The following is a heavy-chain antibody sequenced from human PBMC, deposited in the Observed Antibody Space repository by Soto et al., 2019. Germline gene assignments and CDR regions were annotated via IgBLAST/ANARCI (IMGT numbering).Heavy chain of an antibody. CDR1: GYTFTSYG. CDR2: ISPYNGDT. Sequence: ASVKVSCKASGYTFTSYGISWVRQAPGQGLEWMGWISPYNGDTRYTQKFQGRVTMTTDTSTTTAHMDLRSLRSDDTAVYYCARGVKYCPKGGCSFYGMAVWGQGTTVTVSS. CDR3: ARGVKYCPKGGCSFYGMAV. D-gene: IGHD2-8*01. J-gene: IGHJ6*02. V-gene: IGHV1-18*01.